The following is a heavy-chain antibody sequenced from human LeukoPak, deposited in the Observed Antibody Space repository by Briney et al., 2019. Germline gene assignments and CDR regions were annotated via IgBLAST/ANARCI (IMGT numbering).Heavy chain of an antibody. V-gene: IGHV4-59*08. Sequence: PSETLSLTCTVSGGSISSYYWSWIRQPPGKGLEWIGYIYYSGSTNYNPSLKSRVTISVDTSKNQSSLKLSSVTAADTAVYYCARHEVVVAASDAFDIWGQGTMVTVSS. CDR2: IYYSGST. CDR1: GGSISSYY. CDR3: ARHEVVVAASDAFDI. D-gene: IGHD2-15*01. J-gene: IGHJ3*02.